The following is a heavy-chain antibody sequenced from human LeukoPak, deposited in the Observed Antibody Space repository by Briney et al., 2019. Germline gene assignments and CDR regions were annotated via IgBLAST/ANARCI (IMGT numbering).Heavy chain of an antibody. Sequence: GESLKISCQGSGSSFTNYWIGWVRQLPGKGLEWMGIIYPGDSDTRYSPSFQGQVTISADKSISTAYLQWSSLKASDTAMYYCARARAGLFDYWGQGTLVAVSS. CDR3: ARARAGLFDY. J-gene: IGHJ4*02. CDR2: IYPGDSDT. V-gene: IGHV5-51*01. D-gene: IGHD6-13*01. CDR1: GSSFTNYW.